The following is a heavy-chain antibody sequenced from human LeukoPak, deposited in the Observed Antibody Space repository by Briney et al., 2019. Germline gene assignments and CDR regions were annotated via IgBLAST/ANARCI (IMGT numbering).Heavy chain of an antibody. V-gene: IGHV1-2*02. CDR3: ARDDCSSTSCYTFSHYYYYYMDV. D-gene: IGHD2-2*02. Sequence: ASVKVSCKASGYTFTGYYMHWVRQAPGQGLEWMGWINPNSGGTNYAQKFQGRVTMTRDTSISTAYVELSRLRSDDTAVYYCARDDCSSTSCYTFSHYYYYYMDVWGKGTTVTVSS. CDR2: INPNSGGT. CDR1: GYTFTGYY. J-gene: IGHJ6*03.